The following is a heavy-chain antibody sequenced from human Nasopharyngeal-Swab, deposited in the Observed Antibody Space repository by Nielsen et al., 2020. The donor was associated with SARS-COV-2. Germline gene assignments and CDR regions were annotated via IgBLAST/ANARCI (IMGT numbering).Heavy chain of an antibody. D-gene: IGHD1-7*01. CDR3: ARDSLELRIYYYYYGMDV. V-gene: IGHV4-59*01. Sequence: SETLSLTCTVSGGSISSYYCLCILQPPCKFLEWIGYIYYSGSTNYNPSLKSRVTISVDTSKNQFSLKLSSVTAADTAVYYCARDSLELRIYYYYYGMDVWGQGTTVTVSS. CDR2: IYYSGST. J-gene: IGHJ6*02. CDR1: GGSISSYY.